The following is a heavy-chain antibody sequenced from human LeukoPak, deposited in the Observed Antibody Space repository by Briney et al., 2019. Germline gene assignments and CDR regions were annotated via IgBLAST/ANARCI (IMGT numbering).Heavy chain of an antibody. Sequence: GRSLRLSCAASGFTFSSYAMHWVRQAPGKGLEWVAVISYDGSNKYYADSVKGRFTISRDNSKNTLYLQMNSLRAEDTAVYYCASIHTSYSGSDRRPFDYWGQGTPVTVSS. D-gene: IGHD1-26*01. CDR1: GFTFSSYA. CDR2: ISYDGSNK. CDR3: ASIHTSYSGSDRRPFDY. J-gene: IGHJ4*02. V-gene: IGHV3-30*04.